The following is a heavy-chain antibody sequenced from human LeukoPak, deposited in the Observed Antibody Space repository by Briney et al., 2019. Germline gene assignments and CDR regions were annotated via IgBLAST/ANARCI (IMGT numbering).Heavy chain of an antibody. CDR1: GGSISNYY. J-gene: IGHJ6*03. Sequence: PSETLSLTCTVSGGSISNYYWSWIRQPAGKGLEWIGRIYTSGNTNYNPSLKSRVTISLDASKNQFSLKLSSLTAADTAVYYCARAESPSEPGYTSGYYYYYYMDVWGKGTTVTVSS. CDR2: IYTSGNT. CDR3: ARAESPSEPGYTSGYYYYYYMDV. D-gene: IGHD5-18*01. V-gene: IGHV4-4*07.